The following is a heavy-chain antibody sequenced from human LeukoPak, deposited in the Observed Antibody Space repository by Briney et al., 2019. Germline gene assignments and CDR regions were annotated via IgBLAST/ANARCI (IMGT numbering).Heavy chain of an antibody. D-gene: IGHD5-18*01. CDR2: INTDGSST. CDR3: ATGSGLWSPDY. J-gene: IGHJ4*02. CDR1: GFTFSSYW. V-gene: IGHV3-74*01. Sequence: GGSLRHSCAASGFTFSSYWMHWVRQAPGKGLVWVSRINTDGSSTSYADSVKGPFTISRDNAKNRLYVQMNSLRADDTAVYYCATGSGLWSPDYWGQGTLVTVSS.